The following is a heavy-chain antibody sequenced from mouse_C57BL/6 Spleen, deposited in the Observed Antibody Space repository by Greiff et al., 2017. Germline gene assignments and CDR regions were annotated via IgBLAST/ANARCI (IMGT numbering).Heavy chain of an antibody. CDR3: ARLVSYGSSYFDY. D-gene: IGHD1-1*01. V-gene: IGHV1-18*01. J-gene: IGHJ2*01. CDR1: GYTFTDYN. CDR2: INPNNGGT. Sequence: DVQLQESGPELVKPGASVKIPCKASGYTFTDYNMDWVKQSHGKSLEWIGDINPNNGGTIYNQKFKGKATLTVDKSSSTAYMELRSLTSEDTAVYYCARLVSYGSSYFDYWGQGTTLTVSS.